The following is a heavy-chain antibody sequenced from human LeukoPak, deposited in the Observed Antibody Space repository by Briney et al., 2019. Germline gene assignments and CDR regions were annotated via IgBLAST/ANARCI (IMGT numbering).Heavy chain of an antibody. Sequence: SETLSLTCTVSGGSISGYYWSWIRQPPGKGLEWIGYIYYSGSTNYNPSLKSRVTISVDTSKNQSSLKLNSVTAADTAAYYCARAGMTTIEIDYWGQGTLVTVSS. D-gene: IGHD5-24*01. J-gene: IGHJ4*02. V-gene: IGHV4-59*01. CDR2: IYYSGST. CDR3: ARAGMTTIEIDY. CDR1: GGSISGYY.